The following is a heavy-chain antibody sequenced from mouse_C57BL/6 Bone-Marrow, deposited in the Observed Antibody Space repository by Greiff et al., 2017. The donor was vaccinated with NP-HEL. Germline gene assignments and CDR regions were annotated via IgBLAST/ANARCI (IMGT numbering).Heavy chain of an antibody. V-gene: IGHV1-63*01. Sequence: VQLQQSGAELVRPGTSVKMFCKASGYTFTNYWIGWAKQRPGHGLEWIGDIYPGGGYTNYNEKFKGKATLTADKSSSTAYMQFSSLTSEDSAIYYCARKDYGYPAWFAYWGQGTLVTVSA. CDR2: IYPGGGYT. D-gene: IGHD2-2*01. CDR3: ARKDYGYPAWFAY. J-gene: IGHJ3*01. CDR1: GYTFTNYW.